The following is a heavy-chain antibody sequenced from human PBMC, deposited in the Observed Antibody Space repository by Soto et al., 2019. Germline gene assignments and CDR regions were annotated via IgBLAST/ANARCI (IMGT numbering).Heavy chain of an antibody. D-gene: IGHD6-6*01. Sequence: QITLKESGPTLVKPTQTLTLTCTFSGFSLSTSGVGVGWIRQPPGKALEWLALIYWEDDKRYSPSLKSRLTITKDTSKNPVVLTMTNMDPVDTATYYCAHRESIAANRYYYYGMDVWGQGTTVTVSS. CDR3: AHRESIAANRYYYYGMDV. CDR1: GFSLSTSGVG. V-gene: IGHV2-5*02. CDR2: IYWEDDK. J-gene: IGHJ6*02.